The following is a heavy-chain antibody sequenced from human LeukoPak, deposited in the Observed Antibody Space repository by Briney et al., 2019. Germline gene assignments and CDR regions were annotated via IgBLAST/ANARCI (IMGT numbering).Heavy chain of an antibody. J-gene: IGHJ4*02. Sequence: PGGSLRLSCAASGFTFSSYAMHWVRQAPGKGLEWVAVISYDGSNKYYADSVKGRFTISRDNSKNTLYLQMNSLRAEDTAVYYCARDPTYDFWSGKYIDYWGQGTLVTVSS. D-gene: IGHD3-3*01. V-gene: IGHV3-30-3*01. CDR3: ARDPTYDFWSGKYIDY. CDR2: ISYDGSNK. CDR1: GFTFSSYA.